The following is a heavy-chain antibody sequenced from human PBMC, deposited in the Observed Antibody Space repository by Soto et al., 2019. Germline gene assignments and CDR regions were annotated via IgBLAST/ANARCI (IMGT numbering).Heavy chain of an antibody. CDR2: IYYLGST. CDR1: GCSISEYF. D-gene: IGHD3-10*01. V-gene: IGHV4-59*01. J-gene: IGHJ4*02. CDR3: ARDGYDGSGSPYPDY. Sequence: PXETLSLTCGVSGCSISEYFWSWIRQSPGKGLEWIGYIYYLGSTDYNPSLKSRVTISVDTSKRQFSLRLTSVTAADTAVYYCARDGYDGSGSPYPDYWGPGTQVTVSS.